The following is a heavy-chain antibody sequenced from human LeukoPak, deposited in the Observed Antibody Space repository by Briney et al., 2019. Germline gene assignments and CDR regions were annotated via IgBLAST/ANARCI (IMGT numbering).Heavy chain of an antibody. D-gene: IGHD5-24*01. Sequence: GGSLRLSCAASGFTVSSNYIWVRQAPGKGLEWVSVIYSGGSTYYADSVKGRFTISRDNSKNTLYLQMNSLRAEDTAVYYCARDSRDLHAFDIWGHGTMVTVSS. CDR2: IYSGGST. J-gene: IGHJ3*02. CDR3: ARDSRDLHAFDI. CDR1: GFTVSSNY. V-gene: IGHV3-53*01.